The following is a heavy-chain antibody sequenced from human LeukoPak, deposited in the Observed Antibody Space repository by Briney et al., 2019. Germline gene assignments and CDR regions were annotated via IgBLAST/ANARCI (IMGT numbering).Heavy chain of an antibody. Sequence: GASVTVSCKASGYTFTGYYLHGVRQTPEQWLEWMGWINSNNGATTYAQKFQGRVSVTRDTSSSTAYVELSRRKSDETAVYYCARGGSPTLGYWGQGTLVTVSS. CDR3: ARGGSPTLGY. CDR2: INSNNGAT. D-gene: IGHD1-26*01. CDR1: GYTFTGYY. V-gene: IGHV1-2*02. J-gene: IGHJ4*02.